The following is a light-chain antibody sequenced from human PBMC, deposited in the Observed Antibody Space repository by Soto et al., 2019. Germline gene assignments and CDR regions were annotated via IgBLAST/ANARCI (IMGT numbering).Light chain of an antibody. J-gene: IGLJ3*02. CDR2: EVS. V-gene: IGLV2-14*01. Sequence: QSALTQPASVSGSPGQSITISCTGTSSDVGGYKYVSWYHQYPGKAPKLMIYEVSNRPSGVSDRFSGSKSGNTASLTISGLQAEDEGDYFCAAWDDSLNGPVFGGGTQLTVL. CDR1: SSDVGGYKY. CDR3: AAWDDSLNGPV.